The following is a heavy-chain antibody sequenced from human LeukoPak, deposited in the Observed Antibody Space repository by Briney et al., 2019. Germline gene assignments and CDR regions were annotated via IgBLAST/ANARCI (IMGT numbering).Heavy chain of an antibody. CDR3: ARVKRGYCSSTSCFSWFDP. CDR1: GGTFSSYA. J-gene: IGHJ5*02. D-gene: IGHD2-2*01. CDR2: IIPIFGTA. V-gene: IGHV1-69*13. Sequence: SVKVSCKASGGTFSSYAISWVRQAPGQGLEWMGGIIPIFGTANYAQKFQGRVTITADESTSTAYMELSSLRSEDTAVYYCARVKRGYCSSTSCFSWFDPWGQGTLVTVSS.